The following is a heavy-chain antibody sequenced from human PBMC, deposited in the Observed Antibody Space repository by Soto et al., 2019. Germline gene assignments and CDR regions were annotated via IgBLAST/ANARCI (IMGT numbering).Heavy chain of an antibody. CDR2: IIPMFGTT. D-gene: IGHD2-15*01. J-gene: IGHJ5*02. V-gene: IGHV1-69*01. CDR3: AIYLVAGDGYSCGMFDL. CDR1: GGTFSSHA. Sequence: QVQLVQSGAEVKKPGSSVRVSCKASGGTFSSHAFTWVRQAPGQGLEWMGGIIPMFGTTNYAQKFQGRLTITAEDGTRYMELRSLRAEYTAAFFCAIYLVAGDGYSCGMFDLWGQGTLVTVSS.